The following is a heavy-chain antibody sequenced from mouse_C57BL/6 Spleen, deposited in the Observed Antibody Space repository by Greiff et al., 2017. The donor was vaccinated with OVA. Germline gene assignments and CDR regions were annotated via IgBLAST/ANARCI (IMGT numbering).Heavy chain of an antibody. D-gene: IGHD2-2*01. CDR2: IYPGGGYT. CDR1: GYTFTNYW. CDR3: ARRGHGYDGGFAY. J-gene: IGHJ3*01. V-gene: IGHV1-63*01. Sequence: VQRVESGAELVRPGTSVKMSCKASGYTFTNYWIGWAKQRPGHGLEWIGDIYPGGGYTNYNEKFKGKATLTADKSSSTAYMQFSSLTSEDSAIYYWARRGHGYDGGFAYWGQGTLVTVSA.